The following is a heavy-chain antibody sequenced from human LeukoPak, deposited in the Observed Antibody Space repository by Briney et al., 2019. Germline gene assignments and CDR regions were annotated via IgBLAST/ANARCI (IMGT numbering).Heavy chain of an antibody. CDR1: GGSFSGYY. J-gene: IGHJ4*02. Sequence: SETLSLTCAVYGGSFSGYYWSWIRQPPGKGLEWLGEINHSGSTIYNPSLKSRVNISVDKSKNQFSLKLSSVTAADTAVYYCAADNLRSGDYWGQGTLVTVSS. V-gene: IGHV4-34*01. D-gene: IGHD4-17*01. CDR3: AADNLRSGDY. CDR2: INHSGST.